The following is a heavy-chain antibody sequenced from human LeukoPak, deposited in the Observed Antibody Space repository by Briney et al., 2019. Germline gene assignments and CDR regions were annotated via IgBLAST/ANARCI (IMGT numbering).Heavy chain of an antibody. D-gene: IGHD6-19*01. V-gene: IGHV4-38-2*01. CDR2: MYHSWST. J-gene: IGHJ5*02. CDR3: ARAPVGSGWVIRWFDP. Sequence: SETLPLTCAVPGYSISSGYYWGWIRQPPGKGLEWIGSMYHSWSTYYNPSLKSRVTISVDTSKNQFSLKLRSVTAADTAVYYCARAPVGSGWVIRWFDPWGQGTLVTASS. CDR1: GYSISSGYY.